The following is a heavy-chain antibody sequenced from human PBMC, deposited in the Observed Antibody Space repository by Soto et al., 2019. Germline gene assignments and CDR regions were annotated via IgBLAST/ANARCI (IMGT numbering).Heavy chain of an antibody. CDR3: ARDRVNHDAFDI. CDR2: INHSGST. V-gene: IGHV4-34*01. CDR1: GGSFSGYY. J-gene: IGHJ3*02. Sequence: SETLSLTCAVYGGSFSGYYWSWIRQPPGKGLEWIGEINHSGSTNYNPSLKSRVTISVDTSKNQFSLKLSSVTAADTAVYYCARDRVNHDAFDIWGQGTMVTVSS.